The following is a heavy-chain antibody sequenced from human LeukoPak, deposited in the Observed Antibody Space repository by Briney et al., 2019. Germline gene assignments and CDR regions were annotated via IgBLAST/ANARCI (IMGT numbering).Heavy chain of an antibody. CDR1: GVSISSYY. J-gene: IGHJ4*02. D-gene: IGHD6-19*01. V-gene: IGHV4-59*08. CDR2: IYYSGST. CDR3: ARHGDAVAGIFDY. Sequence: PSETLSLTCTVSGVSISSYYWSWIRQPPGKGLEWIGYIYYSGSTNYSPSLKSRVTISLDTSKNQFSLKLSSVTAADTAVYYCARHGDAVAGIFDYWGQGTLVTVSS.